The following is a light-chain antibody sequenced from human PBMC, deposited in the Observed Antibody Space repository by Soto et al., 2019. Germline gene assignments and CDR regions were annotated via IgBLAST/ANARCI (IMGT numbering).Light chain of an antibody. CDR2: GAS. J-gene: IGKJ1*01. Sequence: DIVLTQSPGTLSLSPGERATLSCRASQSVSSSFLAWYQQRPGQAPRVLIYGASSRATGIPDRFSGSGSGTDFTLTISRLEPEAFAVYYCQQYGSSPRTFGQGTKVEIK. V-gene: IGKV3-20*01. CDR1: QSVSSSF. CDR3: QQYGSSPRT.